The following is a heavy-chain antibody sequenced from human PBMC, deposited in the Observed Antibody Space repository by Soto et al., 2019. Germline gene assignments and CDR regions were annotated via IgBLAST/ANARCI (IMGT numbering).Heavy chain of an antibody. Sequence: PGGSLRLSCAAPGFIFRNAWMSWVRQAPGKGLEWVGRIKSKSSGGTTDYAAPVEGRVTITRDDSKSILYLQMTSRTAEDTAVYFCTSEKGWRQSPLDSWGQGALVT. J-gene: IGHJ5*01. CDR2: IKSKSSGGTT. V-gene: IGHV3-15*01. D-gene: IGHD4-4*01. CDR3: TSEKGWRQSPLDS. CDR1: GFIFRNAW.